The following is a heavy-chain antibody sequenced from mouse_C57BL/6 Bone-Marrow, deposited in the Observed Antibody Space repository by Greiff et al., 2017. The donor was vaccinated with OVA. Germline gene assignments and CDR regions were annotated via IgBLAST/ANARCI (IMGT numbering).Heavy chain of an antibody. J-gene: IGHJ2*01. Sequence: EVQLQESGPGLVKPSQSLSLTCSVTGYSITSGYYWNWIRQFPGNKLEWMGYISYDGSNNYNPSLKNRISITRDTSKNQFFLKLNSMTTEDTATYYCARGKYYFDYWGQGTTLTVSS. CDR1: GYSITSGYY. CDR3: ARGKYYFDY. CDR2: ISYDGSN. V-gene: IGHV3-6*01.